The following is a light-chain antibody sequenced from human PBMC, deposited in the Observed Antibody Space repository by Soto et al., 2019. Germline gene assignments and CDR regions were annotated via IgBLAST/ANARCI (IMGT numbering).Light chain of an antibody. V-gene: IGLV4-69*01. Sequence: QPVLTQSPSASASLGASVKLTCTLNSGHSSYAIAWHQQQPEKGPRYLMKLNSDGSHSKGDGIPDRFSGSSSGAERYLTISSFQSEDEADYYCQTWDTGIRVVFGGGTKLTVL. CDR1: SGHSSYA. J-gene: IGLJ2*01. CDR2: LNSDGSH. CDR3: QTWDTGIRVV.